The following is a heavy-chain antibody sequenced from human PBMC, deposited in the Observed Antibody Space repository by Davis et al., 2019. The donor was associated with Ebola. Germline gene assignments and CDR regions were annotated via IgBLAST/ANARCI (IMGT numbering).Heavy chain of an antibody. V-gene: IGHV3-23*01. J-gene: IGHJ4*02. Sequence: GESLKISCAASGFTFSSYAMSWVRQAPGKGLDWVSAISGSGRDTYYADSVKGRFIISRDNSKNTLYLHMNSLRAEDTAVYYCANQDYGGNSGVDYWGQGTLVTVSS. CDR3: ANQDYGGNSGVDY. D-gene: IGHD4-23*01. CDR2: ISGSGRDT. CDR1: GFTFSSYA.